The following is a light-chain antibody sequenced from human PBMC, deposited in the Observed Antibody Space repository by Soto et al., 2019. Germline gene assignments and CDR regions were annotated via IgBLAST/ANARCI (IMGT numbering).Light chain of an antibody. J-gene: IGKJ1*01. Sequence: EIVLTQSPGTLSLSPGERATLSCRASQSVSSYSLAWYQKKPVQAPRRLIYGASSRAAGIPDRVSGSGSGTDLSLTISGLEPEDFAVYYCQQYGSSPTWTFGQGTKVDIK. CDR2: GAS. CDR3: QQYGSSPTWT. CDR1: QSVSSYS. V-gene: IGKV3-20*01.